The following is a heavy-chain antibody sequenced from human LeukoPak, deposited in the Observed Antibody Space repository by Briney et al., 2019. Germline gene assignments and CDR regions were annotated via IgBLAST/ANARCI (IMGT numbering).Heavy chain of an antibody. J-gene: IGHJ6*03. V-gene: IGHV4-34*01. D-gene: IGHD6-19*01. CDR1: GGSFSGYY. CDR3: ASTNIGYSSGWFYYYYMDV. CDR2: INHSGST. Sequence: ASETLSLTCAVYGGSFSGYYWSWIRQPPGKGLEWIGEINHSGSTNYNPSLKSRVTISVDTSKNQFSLKLSSVTAADTAVYYCASTNIGYSSGWFYYYYMDVWGKGTTVTVS.